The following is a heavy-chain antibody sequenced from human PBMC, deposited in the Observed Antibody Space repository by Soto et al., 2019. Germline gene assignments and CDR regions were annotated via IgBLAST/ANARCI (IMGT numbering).Heavy chain of an antibody. CDR3: ARDYHYCSCTSCYVGWFFDYYYYYMDV. D-gene: IGHD2-2*01. V-gene: IGHV3-21*01. Sequence: GGSLRLSCAASGFTFSSYSMNWVRQAPGKGLEWVSSISSSSSYIYYADSVKGRFTISRDNHKNSLYLQMNSLRAEDTAVYYCARDYHYCSCTSCYVGWFFDYYYYYMDVWGKGTTVTVSS. CDR1: GFTFSSYS. CDR2: ISSSSSYI. J-gene: IGHJ6*03.